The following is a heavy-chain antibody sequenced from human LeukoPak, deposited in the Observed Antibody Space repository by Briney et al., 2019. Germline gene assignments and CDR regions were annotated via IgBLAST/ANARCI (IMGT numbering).Heavy chain of an antibody. D-gene: IGHD2-8*01. V-gene: IGHV1-18*01. J-gene: IGHJ5*02. Sequence: ASVKVSCKASGYTFTSYGISWVRQAPGQGLEWMGWISAYNGNTNYAQKFQGRVTMTRDTSISTAYMELSRLRSDDTAVYYCARSCSSSCTNGVCYTLGDNWFDPWGQGTLVTVSS. CDR2: ISAYNGNT. CDR1: GYTFTSYG. CDR3: ARSCSSSCTNGVCYTLGDNWFDP.